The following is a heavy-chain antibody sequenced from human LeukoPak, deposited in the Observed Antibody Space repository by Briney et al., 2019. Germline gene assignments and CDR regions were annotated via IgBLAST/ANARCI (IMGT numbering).Heavy chain of an antibody. CDR1: GFTFSSYA. CDR2: ISGSGGST. J-gene: IGHJ4*02. CDR3: AKFPPSYSSTKPGDY. V-gene: IGHV3-23*01. Sequence: GGSLRLSCAASGFTFSSYAMSWVRQAPGKGLGWVSAISGSGGSTYYADSVKGRFTISRDNSKNTLYLQMNSLRAEDTAVYYCAKFPPSYSSTKPGDYWGQGTLVTVSS. D-gene: IGHD6-13*01.